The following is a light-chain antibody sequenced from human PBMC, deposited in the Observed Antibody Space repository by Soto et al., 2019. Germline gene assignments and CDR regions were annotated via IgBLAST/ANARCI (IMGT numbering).Light chain of an antibody. CDR3: QESYTSTWP. J-gene: IGKJ1*01. CDR2: TVS. CDR1: QGIGSY. V-gene: IGKV1-39*01. Sequence: IQMTQSPSSLSASVGDRVTITCRASQGIGSYLNWYQQKPGKAPKLLIYTVSSLQPGVPSRFSGSASGTDFTLTISGLHSDDSATYYCQESYTSTWPFGQGTKVEI.